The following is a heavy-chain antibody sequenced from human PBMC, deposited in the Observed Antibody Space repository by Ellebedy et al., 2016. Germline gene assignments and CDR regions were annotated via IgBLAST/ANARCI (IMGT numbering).Heavy chain of an antibody. CDR1: GNRLANYW. D-gene: IGHD1-26*01. J-gene: IGHJ3*02. CDR2: VYPGDSDI. Sequence: GESLKISCQVSGNRLANYWIGWVRQMPGKGLEWMGAVYPGDSDIRYSPTFQGQVTISADTSISAAYLQWSSLRASDTAIYYCVRYRGGATGTANAFDIWGQGTMVTVSS. V-gene: IGHV5-51*01. CDR3: VRYRGGATGTANAFDI.